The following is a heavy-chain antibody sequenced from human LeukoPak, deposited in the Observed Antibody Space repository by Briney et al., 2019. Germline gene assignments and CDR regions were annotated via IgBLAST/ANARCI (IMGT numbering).Heavy chain of an antibody. V-gene: IGHV3-11*04. CDR3: ARVFSGAALDF. Sequence: GGSLRLSCAASGFTFSDYYMSWIRQAPGKGLEWVSYISTSGTTIYYADSVKGRFTISRDNAKNSLYLQMDSLRVEDTALYYCARVFSGAALDFWGQGTLVTVSS. CDR1: GFTFSDYY. CDR2: ISTSGTTI. D-gene: IGHD3-10*01. J-gene: IGHJ4*02.